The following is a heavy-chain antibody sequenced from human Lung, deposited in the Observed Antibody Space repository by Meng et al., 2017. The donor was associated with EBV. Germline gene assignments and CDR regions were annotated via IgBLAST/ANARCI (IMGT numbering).Heavy chain of an antibody. V-gene: IGHV4-61*02. J-gene: IGHJ4*02. Sequence: VQLQESGPGLVKPSQTLSLTCTVSGGSISRGGYYWSWIRQPAGKGLEWIGRIYTSGSTNYNPSLKSRVTMSVDTSKNQFSLKLSSVTAADTAAYYCARDPGLGYSGYDGILGYWGQGTLVTVSS. D-gene: IGHD5-12*01. CDR2: IYTSGST. CDR3: ARDPGLGYSGYDGILGY. CDR1: GGSISRGGYY.